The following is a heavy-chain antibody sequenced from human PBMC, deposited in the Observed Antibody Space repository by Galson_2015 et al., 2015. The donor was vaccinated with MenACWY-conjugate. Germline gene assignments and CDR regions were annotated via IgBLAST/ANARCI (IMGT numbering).Heavy chain of an antibody. CDR1: GFIFSSYA. J-gene: IGHJ2*01. D-gene: IGHD2-2*01. Sequence: SLRLSCAASGFIFSSYAMSWVRQAPGKGPEWVSAMSGSGGSRNYADSVEGRFTISRDNSKNTLYLQMNSLRAEDTAVYYCAKTYCSRTNCREPNWYFDLWGRGTLVTVSS. V-gene: IGHV3-23*01. CDR2: MSGSGGSR. CDR3: AKTYCSRTNCREPNWYFDL.